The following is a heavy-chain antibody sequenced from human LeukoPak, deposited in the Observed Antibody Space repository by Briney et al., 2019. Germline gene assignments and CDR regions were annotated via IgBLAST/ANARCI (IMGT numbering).Heavy chain of an antibody. J-gene: IGHJ4*02. D-gene: IGHD3-22*01. CDR1: DDSISSSSYY. CDR3: ARLQYYYDSNRYYSLYYFDY. Sequence: SETLSLTCTVSDDSISSSSYYRGWIRQPPGKGLEWTGNIYYSGSTYYNPSLRSRLTISLDTSKNQFSLTLSSVTAADTAVYYCARLQYYYDSNRYYSLYYFDYWGQGTVVTVSS. CDR2: IYYSGST. V-gene: IGHV4-39*01.